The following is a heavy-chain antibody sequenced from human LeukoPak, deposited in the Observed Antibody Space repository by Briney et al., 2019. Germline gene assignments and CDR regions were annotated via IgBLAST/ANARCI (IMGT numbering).Heavy chain of an antibody. D-gene: IGHD5-18*01. V-gene: IGHV3-11*01. Sequence: PGGSLRLSCAAPGFTFSDYYMSWIRQAPGKGLEWASYISSSGSTIYYADSVKGRFTISRDNAKNSLYLQMNSLRAEDTAVYYCARSRLYRSSGYSYGYWGQGTLVTVSS. CDR3: ARSRLYRSSGYSYGY. CDR1: GFTFSDYY. J-gene: IGHJ4*02. CDR2: ISSSGSTI.